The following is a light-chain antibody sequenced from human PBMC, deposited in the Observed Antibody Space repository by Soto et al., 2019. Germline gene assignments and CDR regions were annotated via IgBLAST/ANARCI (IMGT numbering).Light chain of an antibody. CDR3: KQSYSTRT. CDR1: QDISTW. V-gene: IGKV1-12*01. CDR2: DAS. Sequence: DTPMTQSPWAGAPSVGGGGTSTCRASQDISTWLAWYQQKPGKAPKLLIYDASSLQSGPPSRFSGSGSGTDFTLTISSLKPEDFATYYCKQSYSTRTGGQGTTVDIK. J-gene: IGKJ1*01.